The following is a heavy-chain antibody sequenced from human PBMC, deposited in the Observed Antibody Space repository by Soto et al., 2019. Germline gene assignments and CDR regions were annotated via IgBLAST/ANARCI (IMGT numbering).Heavy chain of an antibody. Sequence: GSLRLSCAASGFTFSSYAMSWVRQAPGKGLEWVSAISGSGGSTYYADSVKGRFTISRDNSKNTLYLQMNSLRAEDTAVYYCAKSEATYYDFWSGYYTSGWFDYWGQGTLVTVSS. V-gene: IGHV3-23*01. CDR2: ISGSGGST. CDR3: AKSEATYYDFWSGYYTSGWFDY. J-gene: IGHJ4*02. CDR1: GFTFSSYA. D-gene: IGHD3-3*01.